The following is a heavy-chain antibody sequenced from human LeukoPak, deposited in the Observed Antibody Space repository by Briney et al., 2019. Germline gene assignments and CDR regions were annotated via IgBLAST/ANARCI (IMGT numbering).Heavy chain of an antibody. CDR1: GGSFSGYY. D-gene: IGHD3-10*01. Sequence: PSETLSLTCAVYGGSFSGYYWSWIRQPPGKGLEWIGEISHSGSTNYNPSLKSRVTISVDTSKNQFSLKLSSVTAADTAVYYCATLWFGEVSDYYYYYGMDVWGQGTTVTVSS. J-gene: IGHJ6*02. CDR2: ISHSGST. CDR3: ATLWFGEVSDYYYYYGMDV. V-gene: IGHV4-34*01.